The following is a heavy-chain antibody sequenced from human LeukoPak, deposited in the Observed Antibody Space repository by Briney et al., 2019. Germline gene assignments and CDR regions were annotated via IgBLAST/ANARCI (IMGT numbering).Heavy chain of an antibody. CDR3: ATVSKYYYDSSGYYRPFDY. CDR2: VDPEDGET. V-gene: IGHV1-69-2*01. CDR1: GYTFTSYG. D-gene: IGHD3-22*01. Sequence: ASVKVSCKASGYTFTSYGISWVRQAPGKGLEWMGLVDPEDGETIYAEKFQGRVTITADTSTDTAYMELSSLRSEDTAVYYCATVSKYYYDSSGYYRPFDYWGQGTLVTVSS. J-gene: IGHJ4*02.